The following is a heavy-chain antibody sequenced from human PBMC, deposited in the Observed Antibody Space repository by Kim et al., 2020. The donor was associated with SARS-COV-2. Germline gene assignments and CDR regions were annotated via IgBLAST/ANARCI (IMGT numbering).Heavy chain of an antibody. Sequence: GGSLRLSCAASGFTFSSYEMNWVRQAPGKGLEWVSYISSSGSTIYYADSVKGRFTISRDNAKNSLYLQMNSLRAEDTAVYYCARGLDYYDSSGYYPIYYYYYGMDVWGQGTTVTVSS. J-gene: IGHJ6*02. D-gene: IGHD3-22*01. CDR1: GFTFSSYE. CDR3: ARGLDYYDSSGYYPIYYYYYGMDV. CDR2: ISSSGSTI. V-gene: IGHV3-48*03.